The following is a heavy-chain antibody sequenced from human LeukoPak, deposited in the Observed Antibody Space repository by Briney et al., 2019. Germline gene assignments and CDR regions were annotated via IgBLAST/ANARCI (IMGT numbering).Heavy chain of an antibody. CDR2: IKQDGTEK. CDR3: ARPHFGSFNY. Sequence: GGSLRLPCAASGFTFSSFWMSWVRQAPGKGLEWVANIKQDGTEKYYVDSVKGRFTISRDNAQNSLYLQMNSLRAEDTAVYYCARPHFGSFNYWGQGTLVTVSS. J-gene: IGHJ4*02. V-gene: IGHV3-7*01. CDR1: GFTFSSFW. D-gene: IGHD3-10*01.